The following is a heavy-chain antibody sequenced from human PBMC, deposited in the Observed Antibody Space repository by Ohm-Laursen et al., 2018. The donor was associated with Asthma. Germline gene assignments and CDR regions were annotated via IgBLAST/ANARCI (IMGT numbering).Heavy chain of an antibody. V-gene: IGHV3-30-3*01. J-gene: IGHJ6*02. CDR2: ISYDGSNK. D-gene: IGHD3-10*01. Sequence: RSLRLSCAASGFTFSSYAMHWVRQAPGKGLEWVAVISYDGSNKYYADSVKGRFTISRDNSKNTLYLQMNSLRAEDTAVYYCAREWVTMVQGNQYYYYGMDVWGQGTTVTVSS. CDR3: AREWVTMVQGNQYYYYGMDV. CDR1: GFTFSSYA.